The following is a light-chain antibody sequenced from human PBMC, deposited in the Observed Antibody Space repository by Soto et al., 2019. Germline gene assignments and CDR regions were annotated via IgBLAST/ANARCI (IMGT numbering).Light chain of an antibody. Sequence: QSVLTQPASVSGSPGQSITISCTGTSSDVGGYKYVSWYQQHPGKAPKLMIYDVSDRPSGISSRFSGFKSGNTASLTISGLQADDEADYYCSSHTSTSTVVFGGGTQLTVL. V-gene: IGLV2-14*01. CDR1: SSDVGGYKY. CDR3: SSHTSTSTVV. CDR2: DVS. J-gene: IGLJ7*01.